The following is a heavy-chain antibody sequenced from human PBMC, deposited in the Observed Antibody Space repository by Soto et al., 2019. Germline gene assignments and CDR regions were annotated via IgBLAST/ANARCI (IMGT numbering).Heavy chain of an antibody. Sequence: ASVKVSCKASGYTFTSYAMHWVRQAPGQRLEWMGWINAGNGNTKYSQKFQGRVTITRDTSASTAYMELSSLRSEDTAVYYCERDIMAAAPDYWGQGYLVTVSS. J-gene: IGHJ4*02. CDR1: GYTFTSYA. V-gene: IGHV1-3*01. D-gene: IGHD6-13*01. CDR3: ERDIMAAAPDY. CDR2: INAGNGNT.